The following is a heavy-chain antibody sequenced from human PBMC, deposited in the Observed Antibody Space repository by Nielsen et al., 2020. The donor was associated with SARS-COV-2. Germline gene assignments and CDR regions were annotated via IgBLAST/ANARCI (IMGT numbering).Heavy chain of an antibody. V-gene: IGHV4-31*03. J-gene: IGHJ6*02. CDR2: IYFSGRT. CDR1: GGSISSGGYY. Sequence: LRLSCTVSGGSISSGGYYWSWIRHHPGKGLERIGYIYFSGRTCYNPSLKSRVTISVDTSKNQFSLSLRSVTAADTAVYYCARESSGYDHYNYGMDVWGQGTTVTVSS. CDR3: ARESSGYDHYNYGMDV. D-gene: IGHD5-12*01.